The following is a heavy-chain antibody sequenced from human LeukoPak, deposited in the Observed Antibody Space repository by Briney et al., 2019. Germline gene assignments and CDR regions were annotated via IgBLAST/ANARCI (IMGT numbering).Heavy chain of an antibody. CDR1: GFTFSSYG. V-gene: IGHV3-33*01. Sequence: PGGSLRLSCAASGFTFSSYGMHWVRQAPGKGLEWVAVIWYDGSNKYYADSVKGRFTISRDSSKNTLYLQMNSLRAEDTAVYYCARDLGSYYDSSGYFANWFDPWGQGTLVTVSS. CDR3: ARDLGSYYDSSGYFANWFDP. D-gene: IGHD3-22*01. CDR2: IWYDGSNK. J-gene: IGHJ5*02.